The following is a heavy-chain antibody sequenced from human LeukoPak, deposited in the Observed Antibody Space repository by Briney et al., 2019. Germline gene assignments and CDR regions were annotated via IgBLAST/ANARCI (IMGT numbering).Heavy chain of an antibody. V-gene: IGHV3-48*01. CDR1: GFTFSAYS. J-gene: IGHJ4*02. CDR3: ARLASGSYPNYFDY. CDR2: ISSSGSNI. Sequence: GGSLRLSCAASGFTFSAYSMNWVRQAPGKGLEWVSYISSSGSNIHYAGSVKGRFTISRDTGKNSLYLQMSSLRAEDTAVYYCARLASGSYPNYFDYWGQGPLVTVSS. D-gene: IGHD1-26*01.